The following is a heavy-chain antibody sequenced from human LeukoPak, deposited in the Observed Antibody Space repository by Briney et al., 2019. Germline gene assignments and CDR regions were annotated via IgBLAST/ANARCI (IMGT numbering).Heavy chain of an antibody. CDR3: AAGAGTTYYYHYGMDV. V-gene: IGHV4-34*01. J-gene: IGHJ6*02. D-gene: IGHD1-1*01. Sequence: PSETLSLTCAVYGGSFSGYYWSWIRQPPGKGLEWIGEINHSGSTNHNPSLKSRVTISVDTSKKQFSLKLSSVTAADTAVYYCAAGAGTTYYYHYGMDVWGQGTTVTVSS. CDR2: INHSGST. CDR1: GGSFSGYY.